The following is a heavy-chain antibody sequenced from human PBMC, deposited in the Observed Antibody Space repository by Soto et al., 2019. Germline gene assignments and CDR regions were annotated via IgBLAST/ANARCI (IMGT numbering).Heavy chain of an antibody. CDR2: INAGNGNT. Sequence: ASVKVSCKASGYTFTSYAMHWVRQAPGQRLEWMGWINAGNGNTKYSQKFQGRVTITRDTSASTAYMELSSLRSEDTAVYYCARERSDFWRGYSSMDVWGQGTTGTVSS. CDR3: ARERSDFWRGYSSMDV. J-gene: IGHJ6*02. D-gene: IGHD3-3*01. CDR1: GYTFTSYA. V-gene: IGHV1-3*01.